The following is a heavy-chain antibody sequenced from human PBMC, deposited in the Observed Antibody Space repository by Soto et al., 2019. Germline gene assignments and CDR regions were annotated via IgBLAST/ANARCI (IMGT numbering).Heavy chain of an antibody. V-gene: IGHV3-9*01. Sequence: SCAASGFTFDDYAMHWVRQAPGKGLEWVSGISWNSGSIGYADSVKGRFTISRDNAKNSLYLQMNSLRAEDTALYYCAKDIGWELLPDAFDIWGQGTMVTVSS. J-gene: IGHJ3*02. CDR2: ISWNSGSI. D-gene: IGHD1-26*01. CDR3: AKDIGWELLPDAFDI. CDR1: GFTFDDYA.